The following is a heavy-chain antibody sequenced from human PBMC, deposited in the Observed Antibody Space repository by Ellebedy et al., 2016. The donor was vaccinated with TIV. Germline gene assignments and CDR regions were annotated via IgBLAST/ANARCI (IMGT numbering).Heavy chain of an antibody. CDR1: GYTFNSYS. CDR3: ARVMVQGMVARYLWFDY. V-gene: IGHV1-18*01. Sequence: ASVKVSCKASGYTFNSYSISWVRQAPGQGPEWMGWISAYTGETRYSQKYQGRVTLTTDTSTTTAYMELRSLRSDDTAVYFCARVMVQGMVARYLWFDYWGQGTLITVPS. CDR2: ISAYTGET. J-gene: IGHJ4*02. D-gene: IGHD5-12*01.